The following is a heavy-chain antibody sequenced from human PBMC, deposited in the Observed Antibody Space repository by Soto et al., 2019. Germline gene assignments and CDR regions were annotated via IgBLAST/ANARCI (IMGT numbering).Heavy chain of an antibody. D-gene: IGHD4-17*01. CDR1: GYTFTSYG. CDR3: ARRLDYGDANFDY. V-gene: IGHV1-8*02. J-gene: IGHJ4*02. CDR2: MNPNSGNT. Sequence: ASVKVSCKASGYTFTSYGISWVRQAPGQGLERMGWMNPNSGNTGYAQKFQGRVTMTRNTSISTAYMELSSLRSEDTAVYYCARRLDYGDANFDYWGQGTLVTVSS.